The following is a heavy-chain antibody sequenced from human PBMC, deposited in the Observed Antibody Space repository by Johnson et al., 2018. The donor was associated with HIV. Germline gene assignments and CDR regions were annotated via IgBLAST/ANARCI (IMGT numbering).Heavy chain of an antibody. V-gene: IGHV3-74*01. J-gene: IGHJ3*02. CDR2: TNSDGIT. Sequence: VQLVESGGGLVQPGGSLRLSCAASGLIFSRSWMHWVRQAPGKGLVWVSRTNSDGITTYADSVKGRFTISSDKAKNTLHLQMNSLRVEDTALYYCARELGYCSGGSCHDAFDIWGQGTMVTVSS. CDR3: ARELGYCSGGSCHDAFDI. CDR1: GLIFSRSW. D-gene: IGHD2-15*01.